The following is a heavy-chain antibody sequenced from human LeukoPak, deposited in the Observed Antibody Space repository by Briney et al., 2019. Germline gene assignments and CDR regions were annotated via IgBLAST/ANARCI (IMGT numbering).Heavy chain of an antibody. V-gene: IGHV4-31*03. CDR2: IYSSGST. CDR3: ARSDSSGYYYDY. CDR1: GGSISSGGYY. D-gene: IGHD3-22*01. J-gene: IGHJ4*02. Sequence: NASETLSLTCTVSGGSISSGGYYWSWIRQHPGKGLEWIGYIYSSGSTYYNPSLKSRVTISVDTSKNQFSLKLSSVTAADTAVYYCARSDSSGYYYDYWGQGTLVTVSS.